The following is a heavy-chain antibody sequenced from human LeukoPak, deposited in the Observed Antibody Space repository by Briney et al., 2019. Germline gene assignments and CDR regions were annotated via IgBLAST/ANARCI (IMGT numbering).Heavy chain of an antibody. Sequence: GGSLRLSCAASGFTFSSYWMHWVRHAPGKGLVWVSRINPDGSTTTYADSVRGRFTISRDNSKNTVSLQMNSLRVEDTAVYYCTRDHITSWQIDFWGQGTMVTVSS. CDR1: GFTFSSYW. J-gene: IGHJ4*02. CDR3: TRDHITSWQIDF. D-gene: IGHD2-2*01. CDR2: INPDGSTT. V-gene: IGHV3-74*01.